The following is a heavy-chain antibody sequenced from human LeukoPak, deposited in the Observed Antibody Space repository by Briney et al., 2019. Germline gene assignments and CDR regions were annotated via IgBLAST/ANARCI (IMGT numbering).Heavy chain of an antibody. Sequence: SETLSLTCTVSGGSISSSSYYWGWIRQPPGKGLEWIGSIYYSGSTYYNPSLKSRVTISVDTSKNQFSLKLSSVTAADTAVYYCARDNYGSGNYLDYWGQGTLVTVSS. D-gene: IGHD3-10*01. V-gene: IGHV4-39*07. J-gene: IGHJ4*02. CDR1: GGSISSSSYY. CDR2: IYYSGST. CDR3: ARDNYGSGNYLDY.